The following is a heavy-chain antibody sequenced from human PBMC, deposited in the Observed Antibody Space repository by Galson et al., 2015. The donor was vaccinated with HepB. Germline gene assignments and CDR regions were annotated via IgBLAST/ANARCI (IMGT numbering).Heavy chain of an antibody. V-gene: IGHV4-31*03. Sequence: TLSLTCTVSGASISSYYWSWIRQHPGKGLEWIGYIYYSGSTYYNPSLKSRVTISVDTSKNQFSLKLSSVTAADTAVYYCARGGVVVITPRFDYWGQGTLVTVSS. CDR2: IYYSGST. D-gene: IGHD3-22*01. CDR3: ARGGVVVITPRFDY. J-gene: IGHJ4*02. CDR1: GASISSYY.